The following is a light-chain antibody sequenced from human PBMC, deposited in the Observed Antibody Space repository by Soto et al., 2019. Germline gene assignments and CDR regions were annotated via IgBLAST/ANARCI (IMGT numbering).Light chain of an antibody. CDR1: QSVSRSC. V-gene: IGKV3-20*01. J-gene: IGKJ1*01. Sequence: EIVLTQSPGTLSLSPVERATLSFRASQSVSRSCLGWYQQKPGQAPRLLMYCASIRAAGVPDRFSGSGSGTEFTLTISRLEPEDFTVYYCHHYETFGQGTKVDIK. CDR2: CAS. CDR3: HHYET.